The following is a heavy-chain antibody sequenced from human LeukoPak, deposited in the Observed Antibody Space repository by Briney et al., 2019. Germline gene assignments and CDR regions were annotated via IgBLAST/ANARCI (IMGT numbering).Heavy chain of an antibody. CDR2: ISYDGRIQ. Sequence: PGGSLRLSCAASGFTFSNYVMLWVRQAPGKGLEWVTLISYDGRIQYSADSVKGRFTISRDNSKNTLSLQMNSLRAEDTAIYYCARTHQPWDAFDVWGQGTLVTVSS. CDR1: GFTFSNYV. D-gene: IGHD2-2*01. CDR3: ARTHQPWDAFDV. V-gene: IGHV3-30*04. J-gene: IGHJ3*01.